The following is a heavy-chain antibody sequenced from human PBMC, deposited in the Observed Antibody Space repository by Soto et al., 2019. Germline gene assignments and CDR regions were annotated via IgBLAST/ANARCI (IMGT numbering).Heavy chain of an antibody. J-gene: IGHJ6*03. Sequence: EVQLVESGGGLVKPGGSLRLSCAASGFTFSSYSMNWVRQAPGKGLEWVSSISSSSSYIYYADSVKGRFTISRDNAKNSLYLQMNTLRAEDTAVYYCARPGHYYYYYMDVWGKGTTVTVSS. CDR3: ARPGHYYYYYMDV. CDR2: ISSSSSYI. V-gene: IGHV3-21*01. CDR1: GFTFSSYS.